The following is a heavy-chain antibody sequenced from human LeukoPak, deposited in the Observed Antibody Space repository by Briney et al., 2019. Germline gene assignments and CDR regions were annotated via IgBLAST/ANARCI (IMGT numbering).Heavy chain of an antibody. D-gene: IGHD2-15*01. CDR3: ARFVGACSGGSCYSDS. V-gene: IGHV5-51*01. Sequence: GESLKISCKGAGYNFTNYWIGWVRPMPGKGLEWMGIIYPGDSDTRYSPSFQGQVTISADKSIRTAYLQWSSLKASDTAMYYCARFVGACSGGSCYSDSWGQGTLVTVSS. CDR1: GYNFTNYW. J-gene: IGHJ4*02. CDR2: IYPGDSDT.